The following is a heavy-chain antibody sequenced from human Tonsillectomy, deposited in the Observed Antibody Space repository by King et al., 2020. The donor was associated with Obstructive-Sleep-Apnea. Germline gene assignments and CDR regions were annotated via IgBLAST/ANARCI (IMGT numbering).Heavy chain of an antibody. V-gene: IGHV4-4*02. CDR2: IYHSGST. CDR1: GGSISSSNW. Sequence: HVQLQESGPGLVKPSGTLSLTCAVSGGSISSSNWWSWVRQPPGKGLEWIGEIYHSGSTNYNPSPKSRVTISVDKSKNQFSLKLSSVTAADTAVYYCARDPSYYYDSSATEPDFDYWGQGTLVTVSS. D-gene: IGHD3-22*01. CDR3: ARDPSYYYDSSATEPDFDY. J-gene: IGHJ4*02.